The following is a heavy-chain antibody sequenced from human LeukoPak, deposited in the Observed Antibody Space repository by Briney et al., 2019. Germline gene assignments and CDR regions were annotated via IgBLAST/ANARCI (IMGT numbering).Heavy chain of an antibody. V-gene: IGHV4-39*07. J-gene: IGHJ5*02. D-gene: IGHD3-10*01. CDR1: GGSLSSSSYY. Sequence: SETLSLTCTVSGGSLSSSSYYWGWIRQPPGKGLEWIGSIYYSGSTYYNPSLNSRVTISVDTSKNQFSLKQSSLTSADTAVYYCARAGWFGELNWFDPWGQGTLVTVSS. CDR2: IYYSGST. CDR3: ARAGWFGELNWFDP.